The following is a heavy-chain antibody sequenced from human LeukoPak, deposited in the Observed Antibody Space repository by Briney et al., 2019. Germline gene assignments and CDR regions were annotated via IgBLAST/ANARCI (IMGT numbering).Heavy chain of an antibody. D-gene: IGHD4-17*01. CDR1: GYSFTSYW. CDR2: IYPGDSDT. CDR3: ARADDYGDSSSFAFDI. Sequence: GESLKIPCKGSGYSFTSYWIGWVRQMPGKGLEWMGIIYPGDSDTRYSPSFQGQVTISADKSISTAYLQWSSLKASDTAMYYCARADDYGDSSSFAFDIWGQGTMVTVSS. V-gene: IGHV5-51*01. J-gene: IGHJ3*02.